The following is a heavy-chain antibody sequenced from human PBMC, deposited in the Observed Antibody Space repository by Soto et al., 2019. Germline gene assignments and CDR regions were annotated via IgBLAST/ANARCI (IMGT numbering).Heavy chain of an antibody. J-gene: IGHJ6*02. D-gene: IGHD5-18*01. V-gene: IGHV3-48*03. Sequence: EVQLVESGGGLVQPGGSLRLSCAASGFTFSSYEMNWVRQAPGKGLEWVSYISSSGSTIYYADSVKGRFTISRDNAKNSLHLQMNSLRAEDTAVYYCARDQYSYAYNYYYGMDVWGQGTTVTVSS. CDR3: ARDQYSYAYNYYYGMDV. CDR1: GFTFSSYE. CDR2: ISSSGSTI.